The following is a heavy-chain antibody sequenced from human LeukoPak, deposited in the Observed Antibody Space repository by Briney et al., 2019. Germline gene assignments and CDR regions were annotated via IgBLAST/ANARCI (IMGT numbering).Heavy chain of an antibody. D-gene: IGHD3-16*01. CDR3: ARGERFDP. Sequence: GGSLRLSCAASGFTFSSYSMNWVRQAPGKGLEWVSSISSSSSYIYYEDSVKGRFTISRDNAKNSLYLQMNSLRAEDTAVYYCARGERFDPWGQGTLVTVSS. J-gene: IGHJ5*02. V-gene: IGHV3-21*01. CDR2: ISSSSSYI. CDR1: GFTFSSYS.